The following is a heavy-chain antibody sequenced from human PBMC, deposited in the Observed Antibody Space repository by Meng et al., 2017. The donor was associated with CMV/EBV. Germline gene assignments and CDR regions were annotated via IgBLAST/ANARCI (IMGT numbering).Heavy chain of an antibody. Sequence: SVKVSCKASGGTFSSYAINWLRQAPGQGLEWMGGIIPLFGIAHYAQKLQGRVTLTADKSTSTAYIELYSLTSEDTAVYYCARDRDGSGSYDNAYYYGMDVWGQGTTVTVSS. CDR2: IIPLFGIA. D-gene: IGHD3-10*01. CDR1: GGTFSSYA. J-gene: IGHJ6*02. V-gene: IGHV1-69*10. CDR3: ARDRDGSGSYDNAYYYGMDV.